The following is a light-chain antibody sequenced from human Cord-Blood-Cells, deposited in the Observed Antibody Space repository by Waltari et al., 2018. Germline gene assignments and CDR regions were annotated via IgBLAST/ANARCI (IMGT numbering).Light chain of an antibody. Sequence: QSALTQPASVSGSPGQSITIPCTGTSRDVGSYNLFSWYQPHPGKAPKLLIYEVSKRPSGVSNRFSGSKSGNTASLTIAGLQAEDEADYYCCSYAGSSTYVFGTGTKVTVL. CDR1: SRDVGSYNL. J-gene: IGLJ1*01. CDR2: EVS. CDR3: CSYAGSSTYV. V-gene: IGLV2-23*02.